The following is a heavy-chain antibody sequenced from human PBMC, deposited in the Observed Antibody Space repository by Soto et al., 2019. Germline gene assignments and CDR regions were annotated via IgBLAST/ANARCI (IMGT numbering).Heavy chain of an antibody. CDR1: GGSFNDHY. CDR3: ARGFSTGPLHY. D-gene: IGHD2-2*01. J-gene: IGHJ4*02. V-gene: IGHV4-34*01. Sequence: QVQLQQWGAGLLKPSETLSLTCAVYGGSFNDHYWTWIRQSPGKGLEWLGETTHSGRTTYAPSLKSXXPXLXXTSKHHFALVLLSVTAADTAVYYSARGFSTGPLHYWGQGTLVTVSS. CDR2: TTHSGRT.